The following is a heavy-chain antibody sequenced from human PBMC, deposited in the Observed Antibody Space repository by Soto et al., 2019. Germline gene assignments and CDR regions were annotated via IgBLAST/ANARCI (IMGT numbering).Heavy chain of an antibody. V-gene: IGHV3-66*01. Sequence: LRLSCAASGFTVSSNYMSWVRQAPGKGLEWVSVIYSGGSTYYADSVKGRFTISRDNSKNTLYLQMNSLRAEDTAVYYCAIRFGELLPNLDYWGQGTLVTVSS. J-gene: IGHJ4*02. CDR3: AIRFGELLPNLDY. CDR1: GFTVSSNY. D-gene: IGHD3-10*01. CDR2: IYSGGST.